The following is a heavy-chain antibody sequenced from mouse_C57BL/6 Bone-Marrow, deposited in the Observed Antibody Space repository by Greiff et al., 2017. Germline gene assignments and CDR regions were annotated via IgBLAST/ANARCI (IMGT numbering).Heavy chain of an antibody. CDR2: IDPANGNT. V-gene: IGHV14-3*01. CDR1: GFNIKNTY. Sequence: VQLKQSVAELVRPGASVKLSCTASGFNIKNTYMHWVKQRPEQGLEWIGRIDPANGNTKYAPKFQGKATITADTSSNTAYLQLSSLTSEDTAIYYCARLDYYGSSGFAYWGQGTLVTVSA. CDR3: ARLDYYGSSGFAY. D-gene: IGHD1-1*01. J-gene: IGHJ3*01.